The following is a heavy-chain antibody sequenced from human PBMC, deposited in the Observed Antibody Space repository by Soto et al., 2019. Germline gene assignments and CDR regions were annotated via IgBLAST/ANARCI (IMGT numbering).Heavy chain of an antibody. J-gene: IGHJ3*01. CDR1: GGSFSGYY. CDR2: INHGGST. Sequence: QVQLQQWGAGLLKPSETLSLICAVYGGSFSGYYWTWIRQPPGKGLEWIGEINHGGSTNYNPSLKNRVVMSVDTSKNPFSLNLSSVSAADTAVYYCAKIMTIEAGIFDLWGQGTMVTVSS. V-gene: IGHV4-34*01. CDR3: AKIMTIEAGIFDL. D-gene: IGHD3-9*01.